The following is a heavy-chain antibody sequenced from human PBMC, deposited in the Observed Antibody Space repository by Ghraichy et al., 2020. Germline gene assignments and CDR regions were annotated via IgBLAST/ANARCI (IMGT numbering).Heavy chain of an antibody. V-gene: IGHV4-59*01. J-gene: IGHJ4*02. Sequence: SETLSLTCTVSGAAISSYYWTWIRQPPGEGLEWIGYIYSNGSPNYNPSLRGRVTMSADTSKNQVSLKLTSVTAADTAVYYCARDQGGYGDYVCDNWGQGILVTVSS. CDR3: ARDQGGYGDYVCDN. D-gene: IGHD4-17*01. CDR2: IYSNGSP. CDR1: GAAISSYY.